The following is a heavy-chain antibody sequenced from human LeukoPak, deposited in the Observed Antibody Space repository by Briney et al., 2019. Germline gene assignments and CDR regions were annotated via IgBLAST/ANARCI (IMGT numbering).Heavy chain of an antibody. V-gene: IGHV3-69-1*01. CDR1: GFAFTSYT. D-gene: IGHD5-12*01. J-gene: IGHJ4*02. CDR3: ARDRDIVAFDF. CDR2: ITTRGSI. Sequence: SGGSLRLSCAASGFAFTSYTINWVRQAPGKGLEWVSSITTRGSIKYADSVRGRFTISRDNSKNSVYLQMSSLRADDTAVYFCARDRDIVAFDFWGQGTLVTVSS.